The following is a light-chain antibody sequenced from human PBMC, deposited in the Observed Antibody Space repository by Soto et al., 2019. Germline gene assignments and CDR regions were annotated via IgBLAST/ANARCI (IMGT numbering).Light chain of an antibody. CDR2: DAS. J-gene: IGKJ1*01. Sequence: EFVLTQSPGTLSLSPGERATLSCRASQTVRNNYLAWYQQKPGQAPRLLIYDASNRATGIPARFSGSGSGTDFTLTISSLEPEDFAVYYCQQRSNWRTFGQGTKVEIK. CDR3: QQRSNWRT. V-gene: IGKV3-11*01. CDR1: QTVRNNY.